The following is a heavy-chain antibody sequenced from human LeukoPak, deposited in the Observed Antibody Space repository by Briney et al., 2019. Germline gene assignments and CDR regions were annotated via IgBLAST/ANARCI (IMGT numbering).Heavy chain of an antibody. V-gene: IGHV3-23*01. CDR2: ISSSSDQT. Sequence: WGSLSFSCAASGFTFKNYAMIRVRLAPGKGLEWVSAISSSSDQTYYTDSVKGRLTISRDNSKSTLYLQMNSLGVDDTAVYYCSKGGYSSPNLYFQFWRRGTLATVSS. D-gene: IGHD5-18*01. CDR3: SKGGYSSPNLYFQF. J-gene: IGHJ4*02. CDR1: GFTFKNYA.